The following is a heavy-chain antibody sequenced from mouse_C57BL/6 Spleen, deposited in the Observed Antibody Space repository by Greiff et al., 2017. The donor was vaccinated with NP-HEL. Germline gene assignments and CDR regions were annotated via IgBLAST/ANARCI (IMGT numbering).Heavy chain of an antibody. V-gene: IGHV1-82*01. CDR2: IYPGDGDT. Sequence: QVQLQQSGPELVKPGASVKISCKASGYAFSSSWMNWVKQRPGKGLEWIGRIYPGDGDTNYNGKFKGKATLTADKSSSTAYMQLSSLTSEDSAVYFCATMRITTVVATDYWGQGTTLTVSS. D-gene: IGHD1-1*01. CDR3: ATMRITTVVATDY. CDR1: GYAFSSSW. J-gene: IGHJ2*01.